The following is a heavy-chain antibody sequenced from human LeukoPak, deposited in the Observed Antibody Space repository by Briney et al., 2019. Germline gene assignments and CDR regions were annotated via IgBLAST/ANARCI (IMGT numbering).Heavy chain of an antibody. J-gene: IGHJ4*02. V-gene: IGHV3-7*03. CDR3: ARDGALLWFGELLLDY. D-gene: IGHD3-10*01. Sequence: GGSLRLSCAASGFTFSSYWMSWVRQAPGKGLEWVANIKQDGSEKYYVDSVKGRFTISRDNAKNSLYLQMNSLRAEDTAVYYCARDGALLWFGELLLDYWGQGTLVTVSS. CDR1: GFTFSSYW. CDR2: IKQDGSEK.